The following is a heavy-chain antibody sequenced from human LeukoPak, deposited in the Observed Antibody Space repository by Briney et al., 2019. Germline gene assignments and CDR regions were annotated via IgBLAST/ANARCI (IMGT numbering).Heavy chain of an antibody. CDR1: GGSISGYY. CDR2: IYYSGGT. D-gene: IGHD6-6*01. CDR3: ARDRGGYSSSWFDP. V-gene: IGHV4-59*01. J-gene: IGHJ5*02. Sequence: SETLSLTCTVSGGSISGYYWSWIRQPPGKGLEWIGYIYYSGGTNFNPSLKSRVTISVDTSKNQFSLRLNSVTAADTAVYYCARDRGGYSSSWFDPWGQGTLVTVSS.